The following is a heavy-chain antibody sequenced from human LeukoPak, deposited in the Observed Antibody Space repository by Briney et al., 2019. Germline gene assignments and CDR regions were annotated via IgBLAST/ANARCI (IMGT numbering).Heavy chain of an antibody. CDR1: GYTFTSYY. D-gene: IGHD1-20*01. Sequence: GASVKVSCKASGYTFTSYYMHWVRQAPGQGLEWMGIINPSGGSTSYAQKFQGRVTMTRDMSTSTVYMELSSLRSEDTAVYYCARDLSGTVSGGPRQLNNNWHADYYMDVWGKGTTVTVSS. CDR3: ARDLSGTVSGGPRQLNNNWHADYYMDV. V-gene: IGHV1-46*01. CDR2: INPSGGST. J-gene: IGHJ6*03.